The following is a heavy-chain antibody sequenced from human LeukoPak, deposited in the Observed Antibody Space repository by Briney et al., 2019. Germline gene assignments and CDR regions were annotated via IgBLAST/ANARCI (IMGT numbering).Heavy chain of an antibody. CDR2: ISGSGGST. Sequence: PGGSLRLSCAASGFTFSSYAMSWVRQAPGKGLEWVSAISGSGGSTYYADSVKGRFTISRDNSKNTLYLQMNSLRAEDTAIYYCGKEVERHFDLKYWGQGTLVTVSS. CDR3: GKEVERHFDLKY. J-gene: IGHJ4*02. CDR1: GFTFSSYA. V-gene: IGHV3-23*01.